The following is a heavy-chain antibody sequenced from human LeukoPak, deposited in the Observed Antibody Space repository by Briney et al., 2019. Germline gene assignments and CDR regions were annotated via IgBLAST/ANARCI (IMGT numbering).Heavy chain of an antibody. Sequence: GASVKVSCKASGGTFSSYAISWVRQAPGQGLEWMGRIIPIFGIANYAQKFRGRVTITADKSTSTAYMELSSLRSEDTAVYYCARDPNNWNPNWFDPWGQGTLVTVSS. CDR2: IIPIFGIA. V-gene: IGHV1-69*04. CDR1: GGTFSSYA. CDR3: ARDPNNWNPNWFDP. D-gene: IGHD1-20*01. J-gene: IGHJ5*02.